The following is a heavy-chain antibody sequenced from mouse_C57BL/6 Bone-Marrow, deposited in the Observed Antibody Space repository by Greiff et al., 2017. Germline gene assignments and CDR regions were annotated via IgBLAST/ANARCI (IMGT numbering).Heavy chain of an antibody. J-gene: IGHJ1*03. D-gene: IGHD3-3*01. CDR1: GYTFTSYG. CDR3: ARGCYWYFDV. V-gene: IGHV1-81*01. Sequence: QVQLQQSGAELARPGASVKLSCKASGYTFTSYGISWVKQRTGQGLEWIGEIYPRSGNTYYNEKFKGKATLTADKSSSTGYMELRSLTSEDSAVYFCARGCYWYFDVWGTGTTVTVSS. CDR2: IYPRSGNT.